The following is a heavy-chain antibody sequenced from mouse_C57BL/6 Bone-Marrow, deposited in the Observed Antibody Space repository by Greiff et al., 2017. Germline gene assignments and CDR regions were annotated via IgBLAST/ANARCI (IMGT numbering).Heavy chain of an antibody. D-gene: IGHD2-2*01. J-gene: IGHJ2*01. V-gene: IGHV1-50*01. CDR2: IDPSDSYT. Sequence: QVQLQQPGAELVKPGASVKLSCKASGYTFTSYWMQWVKQRPGQGLEWIGEIDPSDSYTNYKQKFKGKATLTVDTSSSTAYMQLSSLTSEDSAVYYCAREGGWLYYFDYWGQGTTLTVSS. CDR1: GYTFTSYW. CDR3: AREGGWLYYFDY.